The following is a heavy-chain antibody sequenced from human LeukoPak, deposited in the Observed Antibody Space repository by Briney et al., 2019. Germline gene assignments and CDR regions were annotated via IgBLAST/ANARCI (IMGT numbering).Heavy chain of an antibody. J-gene: IGHJ5*02. CDR2: IHYSGST. D-gene: IGHD5-24*01. V-gene: IGHV4-31*03. Sequence: RASQTLSLTCTVSGGSISSGSYYCSWIRQHPGKGLEWIGYIHYSGSTYYNPSLKSRVTISVDTSKNQFSLKLNSVTAADTAVYYCARGGDGYVNWFDPWGQGTLVSVSS. CDR3: ARGGDGYVNWFDP. CDR1: GGSISSGSYY.